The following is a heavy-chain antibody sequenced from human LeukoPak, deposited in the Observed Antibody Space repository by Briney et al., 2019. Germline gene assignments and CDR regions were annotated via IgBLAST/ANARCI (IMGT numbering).Heavy chain of an antibody. J-gene: IGHJ4*02. CDR1: GFTFSSYA. D-gene: IGHD3-3*01. CDR3: AKRYHWSYGFWSGYYTPFDY. CDR2: ISGSGGST. V-gene: IGHV3-23*01. Sequence: GGSLRVSCAASGFTFSSYAMSWVRQAPGKGLEWVSAISGSGGSTYYADSVKGRFTISRDNSKNTLYLQMNSLRAEDTAVYYCAKRYHWSYGFWSGYYTPFDYWGQGTLVTVSS.